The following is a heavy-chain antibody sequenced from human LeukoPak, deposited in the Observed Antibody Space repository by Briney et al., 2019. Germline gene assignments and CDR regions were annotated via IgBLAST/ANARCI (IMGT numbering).Heavy chain of an antibody. CDR1: GYTFTVYY. V-gene: IGHV1-2*02. Sequence: ASVTVSCTASGYTFTVYYMHWVRQAPGQGLEWMGWINPNSGGTNYAQKFQGRVTMTRDTSISTAYMELSRLRSDDTAVYYCARGSFFGASSPGGYYYYYMDVWGKGTTVTVSS. CDR2: INPNSGGT. D-gene: IGHD1-26*01. J-gene: IGHJ6*03. CDR3: ARGSFFGASSPGGYYYYYMDV.